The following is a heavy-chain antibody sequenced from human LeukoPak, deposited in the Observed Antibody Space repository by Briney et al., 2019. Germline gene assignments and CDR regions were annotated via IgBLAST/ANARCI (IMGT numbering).Heavy chain of an antibody. J-gene: IGHJ3*02. CDR2: IGSSGSAI. V-gene: IGHV3-11*01. D-gene: IGHD5-18*01. CDR1: GFTFSDYY. CDR3: ARDPSMVAVTPTGAFDI. Sequence: GGSLRLSCAVSGFTFSDYYMNWIRQAPGKGLEWVSYIGSSGSAIYYADSVKGRFTISRDNAKNSLYLQMNSLRAEDTAVYYCARDPSMVAVTPTGAFDIWGQGTMVTVSS.